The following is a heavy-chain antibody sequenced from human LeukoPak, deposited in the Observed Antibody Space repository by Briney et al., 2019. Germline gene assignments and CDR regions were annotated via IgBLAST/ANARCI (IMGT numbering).Heavy chain of an antibody. Sequence: SETLSLTCTVSGGSISSSNHYWGWIRQPPGKGLEWIGSIYYSGSTYYNPSLKSRVTISVDTSKNQFSLKLSSVTAADTAVYYCARRGVGATTANWFDPWGQGTLVTVSS. CDR3: ARRGVGATTANWFDP. J-gene: IGHJ5*02. CDR1: GGSISSSNHY. V-gene: IGHV4-39*01. CDR2: IYYSGST. D-gene: IGHD1-26*01.